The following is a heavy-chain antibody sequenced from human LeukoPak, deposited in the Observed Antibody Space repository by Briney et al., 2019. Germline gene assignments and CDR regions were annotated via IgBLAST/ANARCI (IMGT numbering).Heavy chain of an antibody. CDR1: GYTFTSYG. Sequence: GASVKVSCKASGYTFTSYGISWVRQAPGQGLEWMGWISAYNGNTNYAQKLQGRVTMTTDTSTSTAYMELSRPRSDDTAVYYCARDDSSSWYGTPTVFDYWGQGTLVTVSS. D-gene: IGHD6-13*01. J-gene: IGHJ4*02. CDR3: ARDDSSSWYGTPTVFDY. CDR2: ISAYNGNT. V-gene: IGHV1-18*01.